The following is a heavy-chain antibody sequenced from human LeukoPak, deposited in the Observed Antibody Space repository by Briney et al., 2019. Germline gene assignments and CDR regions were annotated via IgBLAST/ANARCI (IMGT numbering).Heavy chain of an antibody. D-gene: IGHD1-26*01. CDR1: GFTVRSSY. V-gene: IGHV3-53*01. Sequence: GGSLRLSCAASGFTVRSSYMSWFRQAPGKGLEWASVIYNDGRTYYADSVKGRFTISRDNSKNTLYLQMNSLRAEDTAVYYCASRGVGAIDFDYWGQGTLVTVSS. CDR3: ASRGVGAIDFDY. CDR2: IYNDGRT. J-gene: IGHJ4*02.